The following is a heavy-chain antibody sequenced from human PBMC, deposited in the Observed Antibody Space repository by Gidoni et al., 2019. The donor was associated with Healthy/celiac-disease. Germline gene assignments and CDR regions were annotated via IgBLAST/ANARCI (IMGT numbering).Heavy chain of an antibody. Sequence: QLQLQESGPGLLKPSENLSLTSHVSGGYINSRAYYWGRVRQPPGKVLEWIGTIYYRGDTSYNPALKSRVSISVYSSKNQFSLWLTSVTAADTAMYYCARDVRYSSSWSHFDYWGQGILVTVSS. CDR3: ARDVRYSSSWSHFDY. D-gene: IGHD6-13*01. V-gene: IGHV4-39*07. CDR2: IYYRGDT. J-gene: IGHJ4*02. CDR1: GGYINSRAYY.